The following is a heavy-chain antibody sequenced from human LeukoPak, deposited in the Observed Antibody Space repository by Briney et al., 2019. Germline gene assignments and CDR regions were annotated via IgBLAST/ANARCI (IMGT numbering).Heavy chain of an antibody. V-gene: IGHV4-59*08. Sequence: SQTLSLSCTVSGGSISSYSRSWVRQPPGKGLEWIGSIHYSGSTNYNPSLKSRVTISVDTSKDQLSLKQSSVTAADTAVYYCARHSILWQWLVPLDYWGQGTLVTVSS. CDR3: ARHSILWQWLVPLDY. CDR2: IHYSGST. D-gene: IGHD6-19*01. J-gene: IGHJ4*02. CDR1: GGSISSYS.